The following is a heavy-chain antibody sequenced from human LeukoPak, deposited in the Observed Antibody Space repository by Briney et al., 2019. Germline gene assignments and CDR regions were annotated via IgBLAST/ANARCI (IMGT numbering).Heavy chain of an antibody. CDR1: GFTFNTYW. Sequence: GGSLRLSCAASGFTFNTYWMNWVRQAPGKGLEWVANIKQDGSEKYYVDSVKGRFTISRDNAKNSLYLQVNSLRVEDTAVYYCAKDLASHLWFLGFDYWGQGTLVTVSS. CDR3: AKDLASHLWFLGFDY. J-gene: IGHJ4*02. V-gene: IGHV3-7*01. D-gene: IGHD3-10*01. CDR2: IKQDGSEK.